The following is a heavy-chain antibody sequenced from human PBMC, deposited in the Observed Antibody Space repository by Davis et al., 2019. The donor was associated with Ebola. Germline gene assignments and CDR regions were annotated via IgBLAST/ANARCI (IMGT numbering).Heavy chain of an antibody. CDR1: GYTFTGYY. Sequence: ASVKVSCKASGYTFTGYYIHWVRQAPGQGLEWMGRINPNSGGTNYAQKFQGRVTMTRDTSISTAYMELRSLRSDDTAVYYCARERLEPYFDYWGQGTLVTVSS. J-gene: IGHJ4*02. CDR2: INPNSGGT. D-gene: IGHD1-1*01. CDR3: ARERLEPYFDY. V-gene: IGHV1-2*06.